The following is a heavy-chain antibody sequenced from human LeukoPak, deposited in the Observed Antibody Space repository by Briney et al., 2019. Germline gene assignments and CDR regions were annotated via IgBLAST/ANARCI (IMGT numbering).Heavy chain of an antibody. D-gene: IGHD5-24*01. J-gene: IGHJ4*02. CDR3: ARGVGMATMADY. CDR2: INHSGSP. CDR1: GGSFSGYY. V-gene: IGHV4-34*01. Sequence: SETLSLTCAVYGGSFSGYYWSWIRQPPGKGLEWIGEINHSGSPNYHPSLKSRVTISVDTSKNQFSLKLSSVTAADTAVYYCARGVGMATMADYWGQGTLVTVSS.